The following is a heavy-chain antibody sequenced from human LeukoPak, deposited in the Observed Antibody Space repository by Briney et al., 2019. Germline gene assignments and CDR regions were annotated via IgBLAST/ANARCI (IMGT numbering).Heavy chain of an antibody. Sequence: ASVKVSCKASGYTFTGYYMHWVRRAPGQGLEWMGWINPNSGGTNYAQKFQGRVTMTRDTSIGTAYMELSRLRSDDTAVYYCARDYCSSTSCYGYFDYWGQGTLVTVSS. D-gene: IGHD2-2*01. J-gene: IGHJ4*02. CDR2: INPNSGGT. CDR1: GYTFTGYY. CDR3: ARDYCSSTSCYGYFDY. V-gene: IGHV1-2*02.